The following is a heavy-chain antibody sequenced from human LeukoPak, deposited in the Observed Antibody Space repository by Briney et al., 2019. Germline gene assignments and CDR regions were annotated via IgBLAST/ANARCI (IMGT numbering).Heavy chain of an antibody. CDR1: GYSITSGYN. CDR3: VRYCSSTTCYTRAVDY. D-gene: IGHD2-2*02. J-gene: IGHJ4*02. Sequence: SETLSLTCTVSGYSITSGYNWAWIRPPPGKVLEWIGSIYHSGSAYYNPSLKSRVTISVDTSKNQFSLKLSSVTAADTAVYYCVRYCSSTTCYTRAVDYWGQGTLVTVSS. CDR2: IYHSGSA. V-gene: IGHV4-38-2*02.